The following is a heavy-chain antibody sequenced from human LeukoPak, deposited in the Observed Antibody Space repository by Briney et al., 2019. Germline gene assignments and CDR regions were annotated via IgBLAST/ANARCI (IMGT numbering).Heavy chain of an antibody. J-gene: IGHJ4*02. CDR1: GGSISSSSYY. CDR2: IYYSGST. Sequence: SETLSLTCTVSGGSISSSSYYWGWIRQPPGKGLEWIGSIYYSGSTYYNPSLKSRATISVDTSKNQFSLKLSSVTAADTAVYYCATFRYSRATGGHFDYWGQGTLVTVSS. V-gene: IGHV4-39*07. D-gene: IGHD6-13*01. CDR3: ATFRYSRATGGHFDY.